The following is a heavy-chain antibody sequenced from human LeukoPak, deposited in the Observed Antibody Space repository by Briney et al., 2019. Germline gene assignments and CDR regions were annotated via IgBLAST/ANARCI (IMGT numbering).Heavy chain of an antibody. Sequence: SQTLSLTCTVPGGSISSGSYYWSWIRQPAGKGLEWIGRIYTSGSTNHNPSLKSRVTISVDASKNQFSLMLSSVTAADTALYYCARDSLLPSAMGYYYMDVWGKGTTVTVSS. V-gene: IGHV4-61*02. J-gene: IGHJ6*03. CDR3: ARDSLLPSAMGYYYMDV. CDR2: IYTSGST. CDR1: GGSISSGSYY. D-gene: IGHD2-2*01.